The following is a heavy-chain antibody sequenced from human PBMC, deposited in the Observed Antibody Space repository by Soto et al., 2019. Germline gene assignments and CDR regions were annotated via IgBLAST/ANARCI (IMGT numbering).Heavy chain of an antibody. CDR2: ISYDGSNK. D-gene: IGHD3-22*01. CDR3: ARPIYYDSSGYTDALDI. CDR1: GFTFSSYG. V-gene: IGHV3-30*03. Sequence: GGSLRLSCAASGFTFSSYGMHWVRQAPGKGLEWVAVISYDGSNKYYADSVKGRFTISRDNSKNTLYLQMNSLRAEDTAVYYCARPIYYDSSGYTDALDIWGQGTMVTVSS. J-gene: IGHJ3*02.